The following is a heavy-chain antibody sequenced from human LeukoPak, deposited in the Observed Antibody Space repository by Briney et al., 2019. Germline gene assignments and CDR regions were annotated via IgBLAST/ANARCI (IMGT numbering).Heavy chain of an antibody. CDR3: ARDPRNLRFLEWLFPSDV. D-gene: IGHD3-3*01. V-gene: IGHV3-21*01. Sequence: GGSLRLSCAASGFTFSSYSMNWVRQAPGKGLEWVSSISSSSSYIYYADSVKGRFTISRDNAKNSLYLQMNSLRAEDTAVYYCARDPRNLRFLEWLFPSDVWGQGTTVTVSS. CDR2: ISSSSSYI. J-gene: IGHJ6*02. CDR1: GFTFSSYS.